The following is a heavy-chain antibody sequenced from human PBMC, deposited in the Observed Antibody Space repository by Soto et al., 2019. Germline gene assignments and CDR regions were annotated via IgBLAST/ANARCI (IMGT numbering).Heavy chain of an antibody. V-gene: IGHV4-4*02. CDR2: IYHTGIA. CDR3: ARYRPSGLSHHFGMDV. D-gene: IGHD3-16*01. CDR1: VDSISSSNW. Sequence: SETLSLTCAFSVDSISSSNWWTWVRQPPGEGLERIGDIYHTGIANYNPSLKSRVTILVDKSKNQFSLKLTSVTAADTAVYYCARYRPSGLSHHFGMDVSAHRTTASVYS. J-gene: IGHJ6*01.